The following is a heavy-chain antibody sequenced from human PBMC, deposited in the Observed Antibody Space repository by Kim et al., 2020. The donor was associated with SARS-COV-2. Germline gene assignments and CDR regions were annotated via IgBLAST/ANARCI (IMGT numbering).Heavy chain of an antibody. CDR2: TRNKANSYTT. CDR1: GFTFSDHY. Sequence: GGSLRLSCAASGFTFSDHYMDWVRQAPGKGLEWVGRTRNKANSYTTEYAASVKGRFTISRDDSKNSLYLQMNSLKTEDTAVYYCARENGSGSYFYYYYYYMDVWGKGTTVTVSS. J-gene: IGHJ6*03. V-gene: IGHV3-72*01. CDR3: ARENGSGSYFYYYYYYMDV. D-gene: IGHD3-10*01.